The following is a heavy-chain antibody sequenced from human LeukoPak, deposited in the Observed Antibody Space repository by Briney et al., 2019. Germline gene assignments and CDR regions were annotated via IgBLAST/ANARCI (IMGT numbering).Heavy chain of an antibody. CDR2: ISYDGSNK. Sequence: PGGSLRLSCAASGFTFSSYAMHWVRQAPGKGLEWVAVISYDGSNKYYADSVKGRFTISRDNSINTLHPQMNSLRAEDTAVYYCARVEAGIGIASYFDYWGQGTLVTVSS. D-gene: IGHD3-3*02. CDR3: ARVEAGIGIASYFDY. J-gene: IGHJ4*02. CDR1: GFTFSSYA. V-gene: IGHV3-30-3*01.